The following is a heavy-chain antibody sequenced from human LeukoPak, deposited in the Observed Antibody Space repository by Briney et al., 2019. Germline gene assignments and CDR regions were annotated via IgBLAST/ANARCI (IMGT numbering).Heavy chain of an antibody. CDR1: GGSISSGGYY. V-gene: IGHV4-30-2*01. D-gene: IGHD4-23*01. CDR3: ARDLPYGGNSAYFDY. Sequence: PSETLSLTCTVSGGSISSGGYYWSWIRQPPGKGLEWIGYIYHSGSTYYNPSLKSRVTISVDRSKNQFSLKLSSVTAADTAVYYCARDLPYGGNSAYFDYWGQGTLVTVSS. CDR2: IYHSGST. J-gene: IGHJ4*02.